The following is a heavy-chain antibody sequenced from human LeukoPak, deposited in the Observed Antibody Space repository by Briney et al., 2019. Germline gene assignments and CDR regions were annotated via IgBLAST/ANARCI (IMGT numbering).Heavy chain of an antibody. CDR1: GGSISSYY. V-gene: IGHV4-59*01. J-gene: IGHJ4*02. Sequence: SETLSLTCTVSGGSISSYYWNWIRQPPGKGLEWIGYMYYSGSSNYNPSLKSRVTISVDTSKNQFSLKLTSVAAADTAVYFCARLSRGSSAGFDYWGQGILVAVSS. CDR2: MYYSGSS. CDR3: ARLSRGSSAGFDY. D-gene: IGHD6-6*01.